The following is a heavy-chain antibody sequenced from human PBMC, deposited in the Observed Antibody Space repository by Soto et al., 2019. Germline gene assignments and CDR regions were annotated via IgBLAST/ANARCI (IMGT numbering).Heavy chain of an antibody. CDR3: AKPTSPYYDFWSGHLNFQH. CDR1: GFTFSSYA. V-gene: IGHV3-23*01. J-gene: IGHJ1*01. D-gene: IGHD3-3*01. Sequence: EVQLLESGGGLVQPGGSLRLSCAASGFTFSSYAMSWVRQAPGKGLEWVSAISGSGGSTYYADSVKGRFTISRDNSKNTLYLQMNSLRAEDTAVYYCAKPTSPYYDFWSGHLNFQHWGQGTLVTVSS. CDR2: ISGSGGST.